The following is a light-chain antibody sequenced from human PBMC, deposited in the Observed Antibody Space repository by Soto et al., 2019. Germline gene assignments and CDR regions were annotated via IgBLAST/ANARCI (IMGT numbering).Light chain of an antibody. CDR3: QQYNNWPPLT. J-gene: IGKJ1*01. CDR1: QSVSSN. CDR2: GAS. V-gene: IGKV3-15*01. Sequence: EIVMTQSPATLSVSPGERATLSCRASQSVSSNLAWYQQKHGQAPRLLIYGASTRATGIPARFSGSGSGTDFTLTISSLQSEDFAVYYCQQYNNWPPLTFGQGTKVDIK.